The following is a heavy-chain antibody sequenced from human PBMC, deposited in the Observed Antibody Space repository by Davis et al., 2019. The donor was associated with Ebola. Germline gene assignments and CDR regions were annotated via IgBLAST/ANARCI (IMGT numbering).Heavy chain of an antibody. J-gene: IGHJ5*01. CDR1: GFTVRSNY. CDR2: ISSGSSYR. CDR3: AKSAARLDNNWFDS. Sequence: PSETLSLTCAASGFTVRSNYMSWVRQAPGKGLEWISSISSGSSYRYYADSVRGRFTISRDNAKNSLSLQMSSLRAEDTAVYYCAKSAARLDNNWFDSWGQGTLVTVSP. D-gene: IGHD6-6*01. V-gene: IGHV3-21*01.